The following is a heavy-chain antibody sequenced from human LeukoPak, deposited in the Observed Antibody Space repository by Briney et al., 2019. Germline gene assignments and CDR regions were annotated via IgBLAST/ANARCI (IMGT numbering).Heavy chain of an antibody. D-gene: IGHD6-13*01. CDR3: AADVTTSYSSTWYARN. V-gene: IGHV1-18*01. Sequence: GASVKVSCKASGYTFTSYDISWVRQAPGQGLEWMGWISAYNGNTNYAQKLQGRVTMTTDTSTSTAYMELRSLRPEDTAVYYCAADVTTSYSSTWYARNWGQGTLVTVSS. J-gene: IGHJ4*02. CDR2: ISAYNGNT. CDR1: GYTFTSYD.